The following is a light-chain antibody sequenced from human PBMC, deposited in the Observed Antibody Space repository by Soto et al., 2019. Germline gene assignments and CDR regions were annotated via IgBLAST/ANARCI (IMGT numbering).Light chain of an antibody. V-gene: IGLV1-40*01. CDR3: LSFDSSLSVV. Sequence: QSVLTQPPSVSGAPGQRVTISLTGSSSNIGAGYDVHWYQQLPGRAPKLLIYGNTNRPSGVPDRFSGSKSGTSASLAITGLQAEDEADYYCLSFDSSLSVVFGGGTKLTVL. CDR2: GNT. J-gene: IGLJ2*01. CDR1: SSNIGAGYD.